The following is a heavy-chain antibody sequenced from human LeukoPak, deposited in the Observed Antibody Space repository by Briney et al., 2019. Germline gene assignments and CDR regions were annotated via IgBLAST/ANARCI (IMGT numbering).Heavy chain of an antibody. CDR1: GDSISSGNYY. CDR2: IYTSGNT. CDR3: ATYREVGATVDY. Sequence: SETLSLACTVSGDSISSGNYYWSWIRQPAGKGLEWIGRIYTSGNTNYNPSLKSRVTISVDTSKNQFSLKLSSVTAADTAVYYCATYREVGATVDYWGQGTLVTVSS. V-gene: IGHV4-61*02. J-gene: IGHJ4*02. D-gene: IGHD1-26*01.